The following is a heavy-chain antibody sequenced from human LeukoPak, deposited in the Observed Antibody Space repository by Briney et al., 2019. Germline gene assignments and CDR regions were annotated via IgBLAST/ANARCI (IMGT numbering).Heavy chain of an antibody. Sequence: QSGGSLRLSCAASGLTVSSNYMSCVRQAPGKGPERLSVIYSGGSTYYADSVKGRFTISRENSKNTLYLQMNSLRAEDTAVYYCARGCSSTSCYPYWYFDLWGRGTLVTVSS. V-gene: IGHV3-66*02. CDR2: IYSGGST. CDR3: ARGCSSTSCYPYWYFDL. CDR1: GLTVSSNY. D-gene: IGHD2-2*01. J-gene: IGHJ2*01.